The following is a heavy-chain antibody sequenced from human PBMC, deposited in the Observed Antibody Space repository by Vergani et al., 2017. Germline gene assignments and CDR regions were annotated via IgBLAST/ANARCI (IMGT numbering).Heavy chain of an antibody. CDR2: ISWNSGSI. CDR3: AKDYCSSTSCYIDY. D-gene: IGHD2-2*02. Sequence: EVQLVESGGGLVQPGRSLRLSCAASGFTFDDYAMHWVQQAPGKGLEWVSGISWNSGSIGYADSVKGRFTISRDNAKNSLYLQMNSLRAEDTALYYCAKDYCSSTSCYIDYWGQGTLVTVSS. CDR1: GFTFDDYA. J-gene: IGHJ4*02. V-gene: IGHV3-9*01.